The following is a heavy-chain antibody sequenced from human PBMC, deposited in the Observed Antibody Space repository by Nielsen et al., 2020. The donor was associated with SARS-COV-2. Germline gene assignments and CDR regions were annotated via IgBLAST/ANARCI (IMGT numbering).Heavy chain of an antibody. D-gene: IGHD5-24*01. CDR3: AREGRKLPLDY. V-gene: IGHV3-23*01. CDR1: GFTFTSHA. Sequence: GESLKISCAASGFTFTSHAMTWVRQAPAKGLEWVSGIRGSGEKTYYADSVKGRFTISRDNAKNSLYLQMNSLRAEDTAVYYCAREGRKLPLDYWGQGTLVTVSS. J-gene: IGHJ4*02. CDR2: IRGSGEKT.